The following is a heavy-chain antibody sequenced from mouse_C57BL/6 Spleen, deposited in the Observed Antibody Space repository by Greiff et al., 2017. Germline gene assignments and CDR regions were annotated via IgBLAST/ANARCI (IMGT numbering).Heavy chain of an antibody. CDR2: IYPGNSDT. CDR1: GYTFTSYW. CDR3: TRGDYDGAWFAY. Sequence: EVQLQQSGTVLARPGASVKMSCKTSGYTFTSYWMHWVKQRPGQGLEWIGAIYPGNSDTSYNQKFKGKAKLTAVTSASTAYMELSSLTKEDSAVYYFTRGDYDGAWFAYWGQGTLVTVSA. J-gene: IGHJ3*01. V-gene: IGHV1-5*01. D-gene: IGHD2-4*01.